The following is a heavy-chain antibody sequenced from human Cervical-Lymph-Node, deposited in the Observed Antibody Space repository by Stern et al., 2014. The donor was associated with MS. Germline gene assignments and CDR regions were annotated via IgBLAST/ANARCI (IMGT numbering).Heavy chain of an antibody. D-gene: IGHD3/OR15-3a*01. J-gene: IGHJ4*02. V-gene: IGHV1-46*01. CDR3: ASGTGSKRPTGNY. CDR2: IICSGDSA. CDR1: GYSFTSHY. Sequence: VQLVESGAEVKKPGASVKLSCKASGYSFTSHYMHLVRPAPGQGLELVGIIICSGDSASYAQKLQGRVTMTRDTSTSTVYMELSSMRSEDTAVYYCASGTGSKRPTGNYWGQGTLVTVSS.